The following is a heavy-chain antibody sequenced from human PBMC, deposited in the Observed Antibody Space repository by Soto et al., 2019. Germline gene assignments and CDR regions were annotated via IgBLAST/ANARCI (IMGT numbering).Heavy chain of an antibody. Sequence: ASVKVSCKASGYTFTSYGIRWVRQPPGQGLEWMGWISAYNGNTNYAQKLQGRVTMTTDTSTSTAYMELRSLRSDDTAVYYCARGLTLYYYGSGSYRPRYDAFDIWGQGTMVTVSS. CDR3: ARGLTLYYYGSGSYRPRYDAFDI. CDR2: ISAYNGNT. V-gene: IGHV1-18*01. CDR1: GYTFTSYG. D-gene: IGHD3-10*01. J-gene: IGHJ3*02.